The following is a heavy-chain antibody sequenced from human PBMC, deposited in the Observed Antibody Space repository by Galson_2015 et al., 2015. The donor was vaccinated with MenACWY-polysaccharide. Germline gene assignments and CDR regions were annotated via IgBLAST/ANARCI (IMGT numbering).Heavy chain of an antibody. V-gene: IGHV4-59*01. D-gene: IGHD6-19*01. CDR3: ARAIAVAGQRRDFDL. Sequence: ETLSLTCTVSGGSISSYYWNWIRQPPGKGLEWVGYINYSGSTNHNPSLKSRVTMSVDTSKNQFSLNLTSVTDADPAVYYCARAIAVAGQRRDFDLWGRGTLVTVSS. CDR2: INYSGST. J-gene: IGHJ2*01. CDR1: GGSISSYY.